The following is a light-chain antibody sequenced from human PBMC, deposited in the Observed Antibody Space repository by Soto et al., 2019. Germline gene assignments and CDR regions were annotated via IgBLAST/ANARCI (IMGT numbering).Light chain of an antibody. Sequence: EIVMTQSPATLTVSPGERATLSFRASQSVSSNLAWYQQKPGQAPTLLIYGASTRATGIPARFSGSGSGTEFTLTISSLQPDDFATYYCQHYNSYSEAFGQGTKVDI. CDR1: QSVSSN. CDR2: GAS. V-gene: IGKV3-15*01. CDR3: QHYNSYSEA. J-gene: IGKJ1*01.